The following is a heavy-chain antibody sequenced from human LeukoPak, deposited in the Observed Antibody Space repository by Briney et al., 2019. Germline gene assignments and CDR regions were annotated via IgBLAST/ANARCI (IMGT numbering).Heavy chain of an antibody. CDR1: GFTFSSYA. CDR3: ARDPAWKNSGSYGY. CDR2: ISGSGGST. V-gene: IGHV3-23*01. D-gene: IGHD1-26*01. Sequence: GGSLRLSCAASGFTFSSYAMSWVRQAPGKGLEWVSAISGSGGSTYYADSVKGRFTISRDNSKNTLYLQMNSLRAEDTAVYYCARDPAWKNSGSYGYWGQGTLVTVSS. J-gene: IGHJ4*02.